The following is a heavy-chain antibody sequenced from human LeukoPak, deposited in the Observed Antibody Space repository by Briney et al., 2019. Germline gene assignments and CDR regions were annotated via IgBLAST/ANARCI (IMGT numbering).Heavy chain of an antibody. CDR2: ISADSGNT. J-gene: IGHJ6*02. V-gene: IGHV1-18*01. CDR1: GYTFANYG. Sequence: ASVRVSCKASGYTFANYGISWVRQAPGQGLEWMGWISADSGNTKYAQKLQGRVTLTADTSTTTAYMELRSLTSDDTAVYYCARVPSGGYDFLTNYYYYYGLDVWGQGTAVTVSS. CDR3: ARVPSGGYDFLTNYYYYYGLDV. D-gene: IGHD3-9*01.